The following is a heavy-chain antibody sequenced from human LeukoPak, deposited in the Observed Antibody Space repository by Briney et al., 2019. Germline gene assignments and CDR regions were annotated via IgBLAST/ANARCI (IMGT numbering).Heavy chain of an antibody. CDR2: IYYSGST. CDR1: GGSISSYY. J-gene: IGHJ4*02. Sequence: SETLSLTCTVSGGSISSYYWSWILQPPGKGLEWIGYIYYSGSTNYNPSLKSRVTISVDTSKNQFSLKLSSVTAADTAVYYCARWDYYDSSGYLDYWGQGTLVTVSS. V-gene: IGHV4-59*01. CDR3: ARWDYYDSSGYLDY. D-gene: IGHD3-22*01.